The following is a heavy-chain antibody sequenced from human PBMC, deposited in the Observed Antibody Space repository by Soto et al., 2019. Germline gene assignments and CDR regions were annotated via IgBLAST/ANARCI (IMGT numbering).Heavy chain of an antibody. V-gene: IGHV4-31*03. CDR2: IYYSGST. J-gene: IGHJ4*02. CDR1: GGSISSGGYY. Sequence: QVQLQESGPGLVKPSQTLSLTCTVSGGSISSGGYYWSWFRKHPGKGLDGIGYIYYSGSTYYNPSLKSRVTISVDTSKNQFSLKLSSVTAADTAVYYCARVAVSRFKTGYYYFDYWGQGTLVTVSS. D-gene: IGHD3-9*01. CDR3: ARVAVSRFKTGYYYFDY.